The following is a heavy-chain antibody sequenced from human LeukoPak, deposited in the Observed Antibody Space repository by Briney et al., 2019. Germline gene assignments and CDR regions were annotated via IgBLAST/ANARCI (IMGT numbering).Heavy chain of an antibody. CDR2: ISGSGGST. CDR1: GFTFSSYG. Sequence: GGTLRLSCAASGFTFSSYGMSWVRQAPGKGLEWGSAISGSGGSTYYADSVKGRFTISRDNSKNTLYLQMNSLRAEDTAVYYCAKIGRYSSGSGDFDYWGQGTLVTVSS. CDR3: AKIGRYSSGSGDFDY. D-gene: IGHD6-19*01. V-gene: IGHV3-23*01. J-gene: IGHJ4*02.